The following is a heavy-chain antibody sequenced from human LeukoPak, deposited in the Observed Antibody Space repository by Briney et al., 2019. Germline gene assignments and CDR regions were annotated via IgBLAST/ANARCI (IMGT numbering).Heavy chain of an antibody. CDR1: GFTFNTYG. D-gene: IGHD6-13*01. CDR2: ISGSGGAT. Sequence: PGGSLRLSCAASGFTFNTYGMSWVRQAPGKGLEWVSGISGSGGATYYADPVKGRFTISRDDPHNTLYLQMNSLRAEDTPVYYCAKSFSSWHRSHVDSWGQGNLVTVSS. CDR3: AKSFSSWHRSHVDS. V-gene: IGHV3-23*01. J-gene: IGHJ4*02.